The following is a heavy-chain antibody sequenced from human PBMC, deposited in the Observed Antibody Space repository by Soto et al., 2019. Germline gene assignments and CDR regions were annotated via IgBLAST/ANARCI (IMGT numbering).Heavy chain of an antibody. V-gene: IGHV4-59*01. J-gene: IGHJ1*01. CDR1: GGSISSYY. CDR3: AKGVPGIAVAGTGYFQH. D-gene: IGHD6-19*01. CDR2: ISYSGST. Sequence: SETLSLTCTFSGGSISSYYWSWIRQPPGKGLEWIGYISYSGSTNYNPSLKSRVTISVDTSKNQFSLKLSSVTAADTAVYYCAKGVPGIAVAGTGYFQHWGQGTLVTVS.